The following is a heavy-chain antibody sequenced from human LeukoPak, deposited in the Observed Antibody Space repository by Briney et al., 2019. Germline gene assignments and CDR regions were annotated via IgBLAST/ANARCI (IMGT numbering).Heavy chain of an antibody. CDR2: IYYSGST. CDR1: GGSISSSSYY. Sequence: SETLSLTCTVSGGSISSSSYYWGWVRQPPGKGLEWIGSIYYSGSTYYNPSLTSRVTISVDTSKNQFSLKLSSVTAADTAVYYCARGGSSALYYWGQGTLVTVSS. J-gene: IGHJ4*02. D-gene: IGHD1-26*01. CDR3: ARGGSSALYY. V-gene: IGHV4-39*07.